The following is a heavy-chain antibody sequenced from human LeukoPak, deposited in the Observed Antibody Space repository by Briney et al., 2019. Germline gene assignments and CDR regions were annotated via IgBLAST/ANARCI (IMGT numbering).Heavy chain of an antibody. J-gene: IGHJ6*02. CDR3: ARHETPIAAADPLPTEDYGMDV. CDR2: IYYSGST. CDR1: GGSLSSYY. D-gene: IGHD6-13*01. V-gene: IGHV4-59*08. Sequence: SETLSLTCTVSGGSLSSYYWSWIRQPPGKGLEWIGYIYYSGSTNYNPSLKSRGTISVDTPKNQFSLKLSSVTAADTAVYYCARHETPIAAADPLPTEDYGMDVWGQGTTVTVSS.